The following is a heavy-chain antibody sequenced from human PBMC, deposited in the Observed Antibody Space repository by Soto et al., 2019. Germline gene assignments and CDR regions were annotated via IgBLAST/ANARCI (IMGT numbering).Heavy chain of an antibody. CDR2: IDPSDSYT. Sequence: GESLQMSCKGSGYSCTSYWISWVRQMPVKGLEWMGRIDPSDSYTNYSPSFQGHVTISADKSISTAYLQWSSLKASDTAMYYCERTMIAGDGNTGYKYYRVDVCGKGTTGTVYS. CDR3: ERTMIAGDGNTGYKYYRVDV. CDR1: GYSCTSYW. D-gene: IGHD6-13*01. V-gene: IGHV5-10-1*01. J-gene: IGHJ6*04.